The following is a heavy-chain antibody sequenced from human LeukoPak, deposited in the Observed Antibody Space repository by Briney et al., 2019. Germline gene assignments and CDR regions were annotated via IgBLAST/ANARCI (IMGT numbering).Heavy chain of an antibody. J-gene: IGHJ6*03. CDR2: ITAYIGNT. V-gene: IGHV1-18*04. CDR3: ARDMRQSGYSGQNYYMDV. CDR1: GYTFTSYY. Sequence: ASLRVSFKASGYTFTSYYMHWVRQAPGQAREWMGWITAYIGNTNYAQRLHGRVTMTTHTSTSTAYMDLRSLRSDDTAVYYCARDMRQSGYSGQNYYMDVWGTGTTVTVSS. D-gene: IGHD5-12*01.